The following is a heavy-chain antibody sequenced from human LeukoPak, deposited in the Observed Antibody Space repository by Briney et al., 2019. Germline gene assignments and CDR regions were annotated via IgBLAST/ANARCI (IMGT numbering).Heavy chain of an antibody. D-gene: IGHD6-13*01. Sequence: SETLSLTCTDSGGSISSGSNYWSWIRQPAGKGLEWIGCIYTSGSTNYNPSLKSRVTISVDTSKNQFSLKLSSVTAADTAVYYCARSGYSSSWYSRWDYYYYGMDVWGQRTTVTVSS. CDR2: IYTSGST. CDR3: ARSGYSSSWYSRWDYYYYGMDV. CDR1: GGSISSGSNY. V-gene: IGHV4-61*02. J-gene: IGHJ6*02.